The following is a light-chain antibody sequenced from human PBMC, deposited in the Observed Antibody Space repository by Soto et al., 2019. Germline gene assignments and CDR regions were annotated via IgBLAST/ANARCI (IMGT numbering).Light chain of an antibody. CDR1: QSISSY. CDR3: QQSDSTPIT. J-gene: IGKJ5*01. Sequence: DIQMTQSPSSLSASVGDRVTITCRASQSISSYLNWYQQKPGKAPKLLIYAASSLQSGVPSRFSGSGSGTDFTLTISSLQPEDFATYYCQQSDSTPITCGQGTRREIK. V-gene: IGKV1-39*01. CDR2: AAS.